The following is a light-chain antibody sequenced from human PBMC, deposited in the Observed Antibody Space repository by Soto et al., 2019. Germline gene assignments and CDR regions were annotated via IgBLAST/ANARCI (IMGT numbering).Light chain of an antibody. Sequence: EIVLTQSPGTLSSSPGDRATLSYRASQSVSSSYLAWYQHKPGQAPRLLIYGASSRATGIPDRFSGSGSGTDFTLTISRLEPEDFAVYYCQQYGSSPHTFGQGTKLEIK. CDR2: GAS. J-gene: IGKJ2*01. CDR1: QSVSSSY. CDR3: QQYGSSPHT. V-gene: IGKV3-20*01.